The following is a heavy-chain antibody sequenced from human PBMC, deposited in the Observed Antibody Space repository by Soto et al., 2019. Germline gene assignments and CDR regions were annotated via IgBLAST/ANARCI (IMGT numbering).Heavy chain of an antibody. CDR3: AKYPNDFWSGFYYYYYMDV. Sequence: EVQLLESGGGLVQPGGSLRLSCAASGFTFSSYAMSWVRQAPGKGLEWVSAISGSGGSTYYADSVKGRFTISRDNSKNTLYLQMNILRAEDTAVYYCAKYPNDFWSGFYYYYYMDVWGKGTTVTVSS. CDR1: GFTFSSYA. CDR2: ISGSGGST. D-gene: IGHD3-3*01. V-gene: IGHV3-23*01. J-gene: IGHJ6*03.